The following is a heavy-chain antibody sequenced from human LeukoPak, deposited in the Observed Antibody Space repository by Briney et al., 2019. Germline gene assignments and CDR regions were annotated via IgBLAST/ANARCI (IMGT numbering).Heavy chain of an antibody. CDR3: ARVLLERPGIDSFDI. CDR1: GFSFSSYW. CDR2: INSGSSTI. V-gene: IGHV3-48*01. D-gene: IGHD1-1*01. Sequence: PGGSLRLSCAASGFSFSSYWMHWVRQAPGKGLEWVSHINSGSSTIYYADSVKGRFTISRDNAGNSLYLQMNSLRAEDTAVYYCARVLLERPGIDSFDIWGQGTMVTVSS. J-gene: IGHJ3*02.